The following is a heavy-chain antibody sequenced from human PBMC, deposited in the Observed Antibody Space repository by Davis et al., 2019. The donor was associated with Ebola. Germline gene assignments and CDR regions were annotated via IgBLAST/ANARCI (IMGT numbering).Heavy chain of an antibody. J-gene: IGHJ6*04. Sequence: AASVTVSCKASGYIFTGHYMHWVRQAPGQGLEWLGRINPNTGATHYAQQFQGRVTMTRDTSINPVYMELSRLRSDDTAVYYCAREQATIPMAFYHYGMDVWGKGTTVTVSS. D-gene: IGHD5-12*01. CDR1: GYIFTGHY. CDR3: AREQATIPMAFYHYGMDV. CDR2: INPNTGAT. V-gene: IGHV1-2*06.